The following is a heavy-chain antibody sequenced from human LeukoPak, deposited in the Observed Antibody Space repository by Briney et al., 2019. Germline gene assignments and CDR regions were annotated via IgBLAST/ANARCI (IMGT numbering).Heavy chain of an antibody. Sequence: ASVKVSCKASGYTFTSYYMHWVRQAPGQGLEWMGIINPSGGSTRYAQKFQGRVTMTRDTSTSTVNMELSSLRSEDTAVYYCAKGTSDYEFDYRGQGTLVTVSS. D-gene: IGHD3-22*01. CDR2: INPSGGST. V-gene: IGHV1-46*01. CDR3: AKGTSDYEFDY. J-gene: IGHJ4*02. CDR1: GYTFTSYY.